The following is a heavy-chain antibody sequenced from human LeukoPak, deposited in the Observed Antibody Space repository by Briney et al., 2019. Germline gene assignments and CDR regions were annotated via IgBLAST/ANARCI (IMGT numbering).Heavy chain of an antibody. D-gene: IGHD1-26*01. CDR2: ISWNSGSI. V-gene: IGHV3-9*01. CDR3: AKERWYSGSFTGYDY. CDR1: GFTFDDYA. Sequence: GRSLRLSCAASGFTFDDYAMHWVRQAPGKGLEWVSGISWNSGSIGYADSVKGRFTISRDNAKNSLYLQMNSLRAEDTALYYCAKERWYSGSFTGYDYWGQGTLVTVSS. J-gene: IGHJ4*02.